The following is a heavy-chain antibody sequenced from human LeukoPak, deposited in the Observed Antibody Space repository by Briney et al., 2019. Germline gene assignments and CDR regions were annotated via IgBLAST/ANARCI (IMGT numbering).Heavy chain of an antibody. CDR3: ARSYYYDSSGSEGSNWFDP. J-gene: IGHJ5*02. CDR1: GYTFTGYY. D-gene: IGHD3-22*01. V-gene: IGHV1-2*02. Sequence: ASVKVSCKASGYTFTGYYMHWVRQAPGQGLEWMGWINPNSDGTNYAQKFQGRVTMTRDTSISTAYMELSRLRSDDTAVYYCARSYYYDSSGSEGSNWFDPWGQGTLVTVSS. CDR2: INPNSDGT.